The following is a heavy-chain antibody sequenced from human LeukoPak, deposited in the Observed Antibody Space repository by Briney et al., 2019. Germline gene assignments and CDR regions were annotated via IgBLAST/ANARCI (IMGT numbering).Heavy chain of an antibody. Sequence: ASVKVSCKASGYTFTSYGISWVRQAPGQGLEWMGWISAYNGNTKNAQKFQGRVTMTTDTSTSTAYMELRSLRSDDTAVYYCARTSSTWYGGVGDYWGQGTLVTVSS. D-gene: IGHD6-13*01. V-gene: IGHV1-18*01. J-gene: IGHJ4*02. CDR3: ARTSSTWYGGVGDY. CDR1: GYTFTSYG. CDR2: ISAYNGNT.